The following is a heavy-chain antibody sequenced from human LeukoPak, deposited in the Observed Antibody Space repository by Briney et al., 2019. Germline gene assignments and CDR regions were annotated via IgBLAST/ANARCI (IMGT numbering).Heavy chain of an antibody. V-gene: IGHV3-53*01. CDR3: ARGVYASSSGSIFDY. J-gene: IGHJ4*02. CDR2: IFNGGTT. CDR1: GVTVNSNY. D-gene: IGHD6-19*01. Sequence: GGSLRLSCAASGVTVNSNYMSWVRQAPGKGLDWVSVIFNGGTTYYADSVKGRFTISRDNAKNSLYLQMNSLRAEDTAVYYCARGVYASSSGSIFDYWGQGTLVTVSS.